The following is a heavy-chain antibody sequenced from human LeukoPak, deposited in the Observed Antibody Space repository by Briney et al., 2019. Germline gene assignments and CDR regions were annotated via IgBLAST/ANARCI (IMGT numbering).Heavy chain of an antibody. V-gene: IGHV3-30*02. D-gene: IGHD2-2*01. CDR2: IRYDGSNK. CDR1: GFTFSSYG. Sequence: TGGSLRLSCAASGFTFSSYGMHWVRQAPGKGLEWVAFIRYDGSNKYYADSVKGRFAISRDNSKKTLYLQMNSLRAEDTAVYYCAKDHKVYCSSTSCTDFDYWGQGTLVTVSS. J-gene: IGHJ4*02. CDR3: AKDHKVYCSSTSCTDFDY.